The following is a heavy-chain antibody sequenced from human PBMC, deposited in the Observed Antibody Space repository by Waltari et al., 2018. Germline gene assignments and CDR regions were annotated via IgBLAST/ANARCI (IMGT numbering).Heavy chain of an antibody. Sequence: VLLVESGGGRVEPGASLRLSCLGSGFSFDEYSMNWVRQAPGKGLEWVSSLNNGGDYKGYADSVEGRFTISRDNDKNTLYLQMNDLRVDDTAIYYCARGKAFDPWGQGTRVNVSS. CDR3: ARGKAFDP. CDR1: GFSFDEYS. V-gene: IGHV3-21*06. J-gene: IGHJ5*02. CDR2: LNNGGDYK.